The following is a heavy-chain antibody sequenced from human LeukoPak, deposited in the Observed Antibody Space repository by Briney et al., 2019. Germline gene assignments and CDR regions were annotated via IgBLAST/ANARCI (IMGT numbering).Heavy chain of an antibody. Sequence: ASVKVSCKASGYTFTGYYMHWVRQAPGQGLEWMGILNPTYDIPIYAQKFEGRVTMTRDMSTSTVYMELSSLTSDDTAVYFCAKDPRNILTGDYDDFDIWGQGTMVIVSS. D-gene: IGHD3-9*01. J-gene: IGHJ3*02. CDR1: GYTFTGYY. V-gene: IGHV1-46*01. CDR2: LNPTYDIP. CDR3: AKDPRNILTGDYDDFDI.